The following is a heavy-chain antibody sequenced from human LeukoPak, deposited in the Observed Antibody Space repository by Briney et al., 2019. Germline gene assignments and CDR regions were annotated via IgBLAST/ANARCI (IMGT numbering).Heavy chain of an antibody. V-gene: IGHV3-21*01. D-gene: IGHD3-10*01. Sequence: PGGSLRLSCAASGFTFSSYSMNWVRQAPGKGLEWVSSISSSSSYIYYADSVKGRFTISRDNAKNSLYLQMNSLRAEDTAVYYCAREPTGSGSTNIDYWGQGTLVTVSS. CDR3: AREPTGSGSTNIDY. J-gene: IGHJ4*02. CDR2: ISSSSSYI. CDR1: GFTFSSYS.